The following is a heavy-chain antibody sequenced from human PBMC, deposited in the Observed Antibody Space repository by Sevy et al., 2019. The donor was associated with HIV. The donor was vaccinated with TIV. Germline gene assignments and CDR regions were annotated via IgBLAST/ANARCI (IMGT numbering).Heavy chain of an antibody. CDR2: ISSSSSYI. D-gene: IGHD3-10*01. V-gene: IGHV3-21*01. CDR1: GFTFSTYA. J-gene: IGHJ4*02. CDR3: ARDGGYYGSGISAGFDY. Sequence: GGSLRLSCAASGFTFSTYAMSWVRQAPGKGLEWVSSISSSSSYIYYADSVKGRFTISRDNAKNSLYLQMNSLRAEDTAVYYCARDGGYYGSGISAGFDYWGQGTLVTVSS.